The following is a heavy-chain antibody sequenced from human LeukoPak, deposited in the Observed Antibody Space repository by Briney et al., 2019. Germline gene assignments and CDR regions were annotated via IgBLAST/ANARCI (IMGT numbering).Heavy chain of an antibody. CDR3: ARVRDTAMIHGWLDP. CDR2: IYYSGST. D-gene: IGHD5-18*01. V-gene: IGHV4-59*01. CDR1: GGSISSYY. Sequence: PSETLSLTCTVSGGSISSYYWSWIRQPPGKGLEWIGYIYYSGSTNYKPSLKSRVTISVDTSKNQFSLKLSSVTAADTAVYYCARVRDTAMIHGWLDPWGQGTLVTVSS. J-gene: IGHJ5*02.